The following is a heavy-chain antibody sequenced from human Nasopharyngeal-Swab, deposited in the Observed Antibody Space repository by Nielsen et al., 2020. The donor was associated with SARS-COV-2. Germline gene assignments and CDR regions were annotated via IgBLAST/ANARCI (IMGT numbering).Heavy chain of an antibody. CDR1: GYTFTSYG. D-gene: IGHD3-22*01. CDR2: ISAYNDNT. CDR3: ARDRRGRYYDSSGYYFPFDY. V-gene: IGHV1-18*01. J-gene: IGHJ4*02. Sequence: ASVKVSCKASGYTFTSYGISWVRQAPGQGLEWMGWISAYNDNTNYAQKLQGRVTMTTDTSTSTAYMELRSLRSDDTAVYYCARDRRGRYYDSSGYYFPFDYWGQGTLVTVSS.